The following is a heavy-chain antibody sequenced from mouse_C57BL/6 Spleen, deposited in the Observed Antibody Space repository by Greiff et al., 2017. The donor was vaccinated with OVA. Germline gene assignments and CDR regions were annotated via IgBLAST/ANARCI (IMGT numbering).Heavy chain of an antibody. CDR1: GYAFSSYW. CDR2: IYPGDGDT. J-gene: IGHJ2*01. V-gene: IGHV1-80*01. Sequence: QVQLQQSGAELVKPGASVKISCKASGYAFSSYWMNWVKQRPGKGLEWIGQIYPGDGDTNYNGKFKGKATLTADTSSSTAYMQLSSLTSEESAVYFCARPSFGYWGQGTTLTVSS. CDR3: ARPSFGY.